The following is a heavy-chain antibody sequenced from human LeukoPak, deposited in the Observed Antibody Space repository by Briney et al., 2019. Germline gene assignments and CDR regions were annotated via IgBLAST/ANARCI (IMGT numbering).Heavy chain of an antibody. Sequence: GGSLRLSCAASGFTFSSYSMNWVRQAPGKGLEWVSYISSSSSTIYYADSVKGRFTISRDNAKNSLYLQMNSLRAEDTAVYYCAKDFSGSPHYFDYWGQGTLVTVSS. D-gene: IGHD1-26*01. CDR1: GFTFSSYS. CDR3: AKDFSGSPHYFDY. J-gene: IGHJ4*02. V-gene: IGHV3-48*01. CDR2: ISSSSSTI.